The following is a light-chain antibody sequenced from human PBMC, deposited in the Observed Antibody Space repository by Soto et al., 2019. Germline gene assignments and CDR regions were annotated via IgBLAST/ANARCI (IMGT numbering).Light chain of an antibody. CDR2: GAS. J-gene: IGKJ4*01. CDR3: QQYNNWPLT. Sequence: EIVMTQSPATLSVSPGERATLSCRASQGVSSHLAWYQQKPGQAPRLLIYGASTRATGIPARFSGSGSGTEFTLTISSLQSEDFAVYYCQQYNNWPLTFGGWTKVEIK. V-gene: IGKV3-15*01. CDR1: QGVSSH.